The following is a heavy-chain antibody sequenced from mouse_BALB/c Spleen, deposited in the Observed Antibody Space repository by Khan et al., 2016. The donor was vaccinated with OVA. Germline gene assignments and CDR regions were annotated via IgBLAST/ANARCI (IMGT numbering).Heavy chain of an antibody. J-gene: IGHJ4*01. V-gene: IGHV14-3*02. CDR2: IDPANGNT. Sequence: VQLQQSGAELMKPGASVKLSCTVSGFNIKDTYMHWVKQRPEQGLEWIGRIDPANGNTKYDPKFQGKATMTADTSSNTAYLRLSSLTSEDTAVYFCSYSLLLGAMDYWGQGTSVTVSS. D-gene: IGHD1-2*01. CDR1: GFNIKDTY. CDR3: SYSLLLGAMDY.